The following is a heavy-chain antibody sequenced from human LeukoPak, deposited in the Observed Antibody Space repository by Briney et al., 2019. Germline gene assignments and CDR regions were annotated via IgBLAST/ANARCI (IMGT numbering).Heavy chain of an antibody. CDR3: ARVYGPRYCRSMSCYADY. CDR1: GGSISSGGYY. V-gene: IGHV4-31*03. D-gene: IGHD2-2*01. CDR2: IYNSGSI. Sequence: PSQTLSLTCTVSGGSISSGGYYWSWIRQHPGKGLEWIGYIYNSGSIYYNPSLKSRVTISVDTSKNLFSLKLSSVTAADTAVYYCARVYGPRYCRSMSCYADYWGQGTLVTASS. J-gene: IGHJ4*02.